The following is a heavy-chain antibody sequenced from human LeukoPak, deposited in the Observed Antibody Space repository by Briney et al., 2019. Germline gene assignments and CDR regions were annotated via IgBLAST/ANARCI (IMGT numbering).Heavy chain of an antibody. CDR1: GFTFTDYS. CDR3: GRSTLGI. J-gene: IGHJ4*02. V-gene: IGHV1-2*06. CDR2: INPDSGGT. Sequence: ASVKVSCKASGFTFTDYSIHWVRLAPGQGLEWMARINPDSGGTNYAQKFQGRVTVTSDTSISTAYMELSGLSPDDTAVYYCGRSTLGIWGQGALVTVSS. D-gene: IGHD3-16*01.